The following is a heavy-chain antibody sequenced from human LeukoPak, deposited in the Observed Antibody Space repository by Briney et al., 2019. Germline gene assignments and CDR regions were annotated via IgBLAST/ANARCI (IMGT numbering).Heavy chain of an antibody. CDR3: ARDRNGRYGSGRLFDP. Sequence: SVKVSCKASGGTFSSYAISWVRQAPGQGLEWMGGIIPIFGTANYAQKFQGRVTITADESTSTAYMELSSLRSEDTAVYYCARDRNGRYGSGRLFDPWGQGTLVTVSS. V-gene: IGHV1-69*13. J-gene: IGHJ5*02. D-gene: IGHD3-10*01. CDR2: IIPIFGTA. CDR1: GGTFSSYA.